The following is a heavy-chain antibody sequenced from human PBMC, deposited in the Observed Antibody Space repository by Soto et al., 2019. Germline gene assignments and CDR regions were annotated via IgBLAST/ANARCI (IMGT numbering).Heavy chain of an antibody. CDR2: INAGNGNT. CDR3: ARGLGLYYFDY. CDR1: GYTFTSYA. D-gene: IGHD1-26*01. Sequence: GASVKVSCKASGYTFTSYAMHWVRHAPGQRLEWMGWINAGNGNTKYSQKFQGRVTITRDTSASTAYMELSSLRSEDTAVYYCARGLGLYYFDYWGQGTLVTVYS. V-gene: IGHV1-3*01. J-gene: IGHJ4*02.